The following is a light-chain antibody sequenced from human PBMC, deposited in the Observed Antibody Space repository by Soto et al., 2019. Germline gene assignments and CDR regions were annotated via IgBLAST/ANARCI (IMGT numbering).Light chain of an antibody. CDR1: QSISNY. V-gene: IGKV1-39*01. Sequence: DIQMTQSPSSLSASVGDRVTITCRAGQSISNYLNWYQQKPGKAPKLLIYAASSLQRGVPSRFSGSGSGTDFTLTISSLQHEDFATYYCQQSHTSPRTFGQGTKVEIK. CDR3: QQSHTSPRT. J-gene: IGKJ1*01. CDR2: AAS.